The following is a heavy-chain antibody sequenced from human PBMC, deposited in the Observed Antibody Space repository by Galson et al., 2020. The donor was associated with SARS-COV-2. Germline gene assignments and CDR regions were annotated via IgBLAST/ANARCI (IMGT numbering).Heavy chain of an antibody. D-gene: IGHD3-10*01. CDR1: GFTFSKYA. Sequence: GESLKLSCAASGFTFSKYAMSWVRQAPGKGLEWVSVIYSGGSTHYAASVKGRFTISRDNPKNTLSLQMTGLRAEDTAIYYCAKEWSGDFYGSGSIDSWGQGTLVTVSS. CDR2: IYSGGST. CDR3: AKEWSGDFYGSGSIDS. V-gene: IGHV3-23*03. J-gene: IGHJ4*02.